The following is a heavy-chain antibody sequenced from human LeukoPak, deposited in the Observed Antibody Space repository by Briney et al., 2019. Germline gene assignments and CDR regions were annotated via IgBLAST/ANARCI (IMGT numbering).Heavy chain of an antibody. Sequence: SGGSLRLSCAASGFSFSSYAMSWVRQAPGKGLEWGSGISGSGGSTYYADSVKGRFTISRDNSKNTLFLQMNSLRAEDTAVYYCAGATAPFSYYYYMDVWGKGTTVTVSS. CDR1: GFSFSSYA. V-gene: IGHV3-23*01. D-gene: IGHD1-26*01. J-gene: IGHJ6*03. CDR3: AGATAPFSYYYYMDV. CDR2: ISGSGGST.